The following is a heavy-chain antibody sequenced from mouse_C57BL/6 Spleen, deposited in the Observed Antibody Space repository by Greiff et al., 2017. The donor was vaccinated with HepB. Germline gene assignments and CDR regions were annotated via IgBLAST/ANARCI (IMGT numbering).Heavy chain of an antibody. J-gene: IGHJ2*01. CDR3: ARRARGQIDYGSSYWGYFDY. Sequence: QVTLKVSGPGILQSSQTLSLTCSFSGFSLSTSGMGVSWIRQPSGKGLEWLAHIYWDDDKRYNPSLKSRLTISKDTSRNQVFLKITSVDTADTATYYCARRARGQIDYGSSYWGYFDYWGQGTTLTVSS. CDR2: IYWDDDK. CDR1: GFSLSTSGMG. V-gene: IGHV8-12*01. D-gene: IGHD1-1*01.